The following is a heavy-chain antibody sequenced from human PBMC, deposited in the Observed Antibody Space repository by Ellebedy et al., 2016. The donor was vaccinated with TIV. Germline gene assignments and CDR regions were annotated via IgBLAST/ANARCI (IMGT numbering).Heavy chain of an antibody. CDR3: ATRRAEIAAAGPLHFDY. CDR1: GYTFTSYD. Sequence: ASVKVSCXASGYTFTSYDINWVRQATGQGLEWMGWMNPNSGNTGYAQKFQGRVTMTRNTSISTAYMELSSLRSEDTAVYYCATRRAEIAAAGPLHFDYWGQGTLVTVSS. D-gene: IGHD6-13*01. V-gene: IGHV1-8*01. CDR2: MNPNSGNT. J-gene: IGHJ4*02.